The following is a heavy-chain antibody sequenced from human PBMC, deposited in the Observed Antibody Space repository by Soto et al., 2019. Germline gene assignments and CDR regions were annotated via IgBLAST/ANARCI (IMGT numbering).Heavy chain of an antibody. V-gene: IGHV1-46*01. CDR2: VNPTGGSTTYT. CDR1: GCTFTTYY. CDR3: AKVSGGPPMVMGDFYYAMDV. D-gene: IGHD3-10*01. J-gene: IGHJ6*01. Sequence: VPVKVSCKAPGCTFTTYYMHWVRPSPGKGIEWMGIVNPTGGSTTYTSYAQKFQGRVTMTRDTSTSTVYMELSSLRSEDTAVYYCAKVSGGPPMVMGDFYYAMDVWGQGTTVTVSS.